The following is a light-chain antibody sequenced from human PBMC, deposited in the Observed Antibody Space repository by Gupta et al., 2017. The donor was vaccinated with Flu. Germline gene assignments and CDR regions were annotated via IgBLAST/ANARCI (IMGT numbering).Light chain of an antibody. Sequence: AIRLTPSPSSFSASTGDRVTITCRASQGISSYLAWYQQKPGKAPKLLIYAASTLQSGVPSRFSGSGSGTEFTLTISCLQSEDFATYYCQQYYRYPLTFGQGTKVDIK. CDR2: AAS. J-gene: IGKJ1*01. CDR3: QQYYRYPLT. CDR1: QGISSY. V-gene: IGKV1-8*01.